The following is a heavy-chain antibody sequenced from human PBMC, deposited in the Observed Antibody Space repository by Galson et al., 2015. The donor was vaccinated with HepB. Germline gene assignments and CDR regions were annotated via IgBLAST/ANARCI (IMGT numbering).Heavy chain of an antibody. D-gene: IGHD2-21*01. Sequence: SLRLSCAASGFAFSRNGMHWVRQAPGKGLEWVGCIWYDGSNQHYGDSVKGRFTISRDNSKNTLCLQMNSLRVEDTAVYYCARETVILNWSLDLWGRGTLVTVSS. V-gene: IGHV3-33*01. CDR3: ARETVILNWSLDL. J-gene: IGHJ2*01. CDR2: IWYDGSNQ. CDR1: GFAFSRNG.